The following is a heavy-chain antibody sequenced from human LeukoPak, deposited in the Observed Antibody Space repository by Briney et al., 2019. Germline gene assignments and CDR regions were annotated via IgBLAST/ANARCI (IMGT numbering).Heavy chain of an antibody. D-gene: IGHD5-18*01. V-gene: IGHV3-30*18. J-gene: IGHJ4*02. CDR1: GFSFSGYG. Sequence: GGSLRLSCAASGFSFSGYGMHWVRQAPGKGLEWVAVISYDGSDKYYADSVKGRFTISRDNSKNTLYLQMNSLRAEDTAVYYCANSGYSYGGYYFDNWGQGTLVTVSS. CDR2: ISYDGSDK. CDR3: ANSGYSYGGYYFDN.